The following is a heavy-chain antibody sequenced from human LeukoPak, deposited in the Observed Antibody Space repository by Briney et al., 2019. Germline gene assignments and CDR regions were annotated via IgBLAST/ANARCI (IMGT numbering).Heavy chain of an antibody. CDR2: IYYSGNA. CDR1: GGSISSYY. V-gene: IGHV4-59*08. CDR3: ARINWNYFDY. Sequence: SETLSLTCTVSGGSISSYYWSWIRQPPGKGLEWIGYIYYSGNANYNPSLKSRLTMSADRSRNQFSLKLNSVTAADTAVYYCARINWNYFDYWGQGILVTVSS. D-gene: IGHD1-1*01. J-gene: IGHJ4*02.